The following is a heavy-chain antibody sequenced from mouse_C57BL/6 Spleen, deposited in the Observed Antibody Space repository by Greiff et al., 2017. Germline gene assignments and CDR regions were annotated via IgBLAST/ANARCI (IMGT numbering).Heavy chain of an antibody. J-gene: IGHJ3*01. CDR2: INPNNGGT. CDR1: GYTFTDYN. D-gene: IGHD1-1*01. Sequence: VQLKESGPELVKPGASVKMSCKASGYTFTDYNMHWVKQSHGKSLEWIGYINPNNGGTSYNQKFKGKATLTVNKSSSTAYMELRSLTSEDSAVYYCARGPIIRGFAYWGQGTLVTVSA. V-gene: IGHV1-22*01. CDR3: ARGPIIRGFAY.